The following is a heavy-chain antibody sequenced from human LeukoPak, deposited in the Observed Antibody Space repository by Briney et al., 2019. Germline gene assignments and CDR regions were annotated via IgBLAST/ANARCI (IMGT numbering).Heavy chain of an antibody. CDR2: IYCSGNT. D-gene: IGHD3-22*01. Sequence: PSETLSLTCTVSGGSLSSSSYYWGWIRQPPGKGLEWIGSIYCSGNTYYNPSLKSRVTISVDTSKNQFSLKLSSVTAADTAVYHCARQMLPITMIVVVDAFDIWGQGTMVTVSS. V-gene: IGHV4-39*01. CDR1: GGSLSSSSYY. J-gene: IGHJ3*02. CDR3: ARQMLPITMIVVVDAFDI.